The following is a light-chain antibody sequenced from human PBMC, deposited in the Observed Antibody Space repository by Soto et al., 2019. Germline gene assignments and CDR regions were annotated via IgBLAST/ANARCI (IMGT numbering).Light chain of an antibody. CDR1: SSNIGAGYD. Sequence: QAVVTQPPSVSGAPGQRVTISCTRSSSNIGAGYDVHWYQQLPGTAPKLLIYGNNNRPSGVPDRFSGSKSGTSASLAITGLQAEDEGDYYCQSYDSGLRVFGGGTQLTVL. J-gene: IGLJ2*01. V-gene: IGLV1-40*01. CDR2: GNN. CDR3: QSYDSGLRV.